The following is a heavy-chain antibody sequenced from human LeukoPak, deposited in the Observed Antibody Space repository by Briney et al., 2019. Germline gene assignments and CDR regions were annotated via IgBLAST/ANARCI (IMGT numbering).Heavy chain of an antibody. CDR2: IYTSGST. CDR1: VVSIRGYN. D-gene: IGHD1-20*01. CDR3: ARRITRTSGSLYHDYYIQL. J-gene: IGHJ6*03. Sequence: SETLSLTCTLSVVSIRGYNCRCIRQPAGKGLEWIGRIYTSGSTNYNPSLKSRVTISVDKSKNQFSLKLSSVTAADTAVYYCARRITRTSGSLYHDYYIQLWPKETTVTVSS. V-gene: IGHV4-4*07.